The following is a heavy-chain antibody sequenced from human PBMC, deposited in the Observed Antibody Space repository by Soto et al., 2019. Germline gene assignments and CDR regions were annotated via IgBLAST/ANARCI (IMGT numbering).Heavy chain of an antibody. J-gene: IGHJ5*02. CDR3: ARGWIAVAAPNWFDP. CDR2: INHSGST. V-gene: IGHV4-34*01. Sequence: SETLSLTCAVYGGSFSGYYWSWIRQPPGKGLEWIGEINHSGSTNYNPSLKSRVTISVDTSKNQFSLKLSSVTAADTAVYYCARGWIAVAAPNWFDPWGQGTLVTVSS. CDR1: GGSFSGYY. D-gene: IGHD6-19*01.